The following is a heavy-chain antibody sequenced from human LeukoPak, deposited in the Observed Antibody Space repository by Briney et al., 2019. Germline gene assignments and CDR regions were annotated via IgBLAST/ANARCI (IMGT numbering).Heavy chain of an antibody. D-gene: IGHD6-13*01. CDR3: ARHLATAGTNFDY. Sequence: PSETLSLTCAVYGGSFSGYYWSWIRQPPGKGLEWIGSMYNSGSTYYNPSLKSRVTISVDTSENQFSLKLSSVTAADTAVYYCARHLATAGTNFDYWGQGTLVTVSS. V-gene: IGHV4-34*01. CDR2: MYNSGST. J-gene: IGHJ4*02. CDR1: GGSFSGYY.